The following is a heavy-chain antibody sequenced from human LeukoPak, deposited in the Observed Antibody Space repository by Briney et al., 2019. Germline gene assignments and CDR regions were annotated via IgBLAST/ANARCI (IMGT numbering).Heavy chain of an antibody. D-gene: IGHD2-15*01. CDR2: ISAYNGNT. CDR1: GYTFTSYG. J-gene: IGHJ4*02. Sequence: ASVKVSCKASGYTFTSYGISWVRQAPGQGLEWMGWISAYNGNTNYAQKLQGRVTMTTDTSTSTAYMELRSLRAEDTAVYYCARDVVAATANYFDYWGQGTLVTVSS. V-gene: IGHV1-18*01. CDR3: ARDVVAATANYFDY.